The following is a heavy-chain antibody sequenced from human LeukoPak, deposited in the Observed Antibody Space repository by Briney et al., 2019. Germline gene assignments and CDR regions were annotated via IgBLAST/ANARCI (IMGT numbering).Heavy chain of an antibody. J-gene: IGHJ5*02. CDR3: AGVKGEQQLVRFHP. CDR1: GYTFTGYY. CDR2: INPNSGGT. Sequence: GASVKVACKPSGYTFTGYYMHWVRQAPGQGLEWMGGINPNSGGTNYAQTFQGRVTMTRDTSISTAYLELSRMSSDDTAVYYCAGVKGEQQLVRFHPWGEETLVTASS. V-gene: IGHV1-2*02. D-gene: IGHD6-13*01.